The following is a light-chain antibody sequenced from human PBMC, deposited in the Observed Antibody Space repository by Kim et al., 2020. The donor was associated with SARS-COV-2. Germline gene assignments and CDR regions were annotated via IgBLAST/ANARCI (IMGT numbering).Light chain of an antibody. J-gene: IGKJ5*01. CDR3: LQHSTYPIT. CDR1: KDIRND. V-gene: IGKV1-17*01. CDR2: GAS. Sequence: ASVGDRVTSTGLASKDIRNDLGWYQQNPGRAPKRLIYGASSLQSGVPSRFSGSGSGTEFTLTISSVQPEDFATYFCLQHSTYPITFGQGTRLEIK.